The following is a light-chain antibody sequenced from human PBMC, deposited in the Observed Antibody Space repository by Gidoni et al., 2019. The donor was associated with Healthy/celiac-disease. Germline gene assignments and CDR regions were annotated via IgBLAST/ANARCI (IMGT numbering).Light chain of an antibody. CDR2: AAS. J-gene: IGKJ4*01. CDR3: QQLNIYPPT. Sequence: IQLTQSPSYLSASVGDRVTITCRASQGISSYLAWYQQKPEKAPKLLIYAASTLQSGVPSRFSGSGSGTDFTITISSLQPEDFATYYCQQLNIYPPTFGGGTKVEIK. V-gene: IGKV1-9*01. CDR1: QGISSY.